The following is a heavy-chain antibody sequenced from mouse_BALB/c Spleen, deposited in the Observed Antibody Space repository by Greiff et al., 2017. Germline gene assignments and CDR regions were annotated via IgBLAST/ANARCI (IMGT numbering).Heavy chain of an antibody. CDR2: ISSGGSYT. Sequence: EVKLVESGGGLVKPGGSLKLSCAASGFTFSSYAMSWVRQSPEKRLEWVAEISSGGSYTYYPDTVTGRFTISRDNAKNTLYLEMSSLRSEDTAMYYGASGCNYPYYAMDYWGQGTSVTVSA. D-gene: IGHD2-1*01. V-gene: IGHV5-9-4*01. CDR3: ASGCNYPYYAMDY. J-gene: IGHJ4*01. CDR1: GFTFSSYA.